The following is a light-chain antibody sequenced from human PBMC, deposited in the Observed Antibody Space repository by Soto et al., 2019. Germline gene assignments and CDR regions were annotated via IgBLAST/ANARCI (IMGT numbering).Light chain of an antibody. CDR1: SSDVGDYNY. CDR2: EVS. CDR3: SSYTSSSTLYV. J-gene: IGLJ1*01. Sequence: QSALTQPASVSGSPGQSITISCTGTSSDVGDYNYVSWYQQHPGKAPKLMIYEVSNRPSGVSNRFSGSKSGNTASLTIPGLQAEDEADYYCSSYTSSSTLYVFGTGTKVTVL. V-gene: IGLV2-14*01.